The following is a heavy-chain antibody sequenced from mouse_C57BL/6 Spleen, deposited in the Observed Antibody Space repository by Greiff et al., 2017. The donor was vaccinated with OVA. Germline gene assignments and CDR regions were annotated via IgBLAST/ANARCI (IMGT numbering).Heavy chain of an antibody. J-gene: IGHJ3*01. CDR1: GFTFSSYA. Sequence: EVQRVESGGGLVKPGGSLKLSCAASGFTFSSYAMSWVRQTPEKRLEWVATISDGGSYTYYPDNVKGRFTISRDNAKNNLYLQMSHLKSEDTAMYYCAREAPSRLFAYWGQGTLVTVSA. V-gene: IGHV5-4*01. CDR3: AREAPSRLFAY. D-gene: IGHD3-2*02. CDR2: ISDGGSYT.